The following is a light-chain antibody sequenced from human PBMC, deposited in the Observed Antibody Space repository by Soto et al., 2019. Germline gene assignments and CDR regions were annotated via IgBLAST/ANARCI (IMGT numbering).Light chain of an antibody. Sequence: DIVLTQTPLSSPVTLGQPASISCRSSQSLVYSDGNTYLSWLQQRPGQPPRLLIYQISNRFSGVPDRFGGSGAGTDFTLKISRVEPEDVGVYYCVQFSHFPRTFGQGTKVEIE. CDR2: QIS. CDR1: QSLVYSDGNTY. CDR3: VQFSHFPRT. J-gene: IGKJ1*01. V-gene: IGKV2-24*01.